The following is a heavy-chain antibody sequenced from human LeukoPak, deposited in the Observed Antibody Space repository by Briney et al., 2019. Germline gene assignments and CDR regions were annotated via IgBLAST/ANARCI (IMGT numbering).Heavy chain of an antibody. CDR3: AKETAYYYDSSGYSWQDY. D-gene: IGHD3-22*01. CDR1: GFTFSSYA. V-gene: IGHV3-30-3*01. Sequence: GGSLRLSCAASGFTFSSYAMHWVRQAPGKGLEWVAVISYDGSNKYYADSVKGRFTISRDNSKNTLYLQMNSLRAEDTAVYYCAKETAYYYDSSGYSWQDYWGQGTLVTVSS. J-gene: IGHJ4*02. CDR2: ISYDGSNK.